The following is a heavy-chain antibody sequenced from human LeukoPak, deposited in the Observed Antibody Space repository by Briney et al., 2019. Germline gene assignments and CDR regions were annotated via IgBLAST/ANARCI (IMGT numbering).Heavy chain of an antibody. CDR2: LYSGSST. CDR1: GFTFSDYD. Sequence: GGSLRLSCTASGFTFSDYDMNWVRQAPGKGLEWVSILYSGSSTYYTDSVKGRFTVSRDDSKNTLYLHMNSLGVEDTAVYYCARVGDHYHWYLDVWGRGTLVTVSS. J-gene: IGHJ2*01. D-gene: IGHD3-10*01. CDR3: ARVGDHYHWYLDV. V-gene: IGHV3-53*01.